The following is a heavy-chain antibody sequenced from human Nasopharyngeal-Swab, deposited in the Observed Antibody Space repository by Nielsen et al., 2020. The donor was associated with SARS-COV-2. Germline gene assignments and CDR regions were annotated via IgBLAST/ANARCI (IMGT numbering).Heavy chain of an antibody. CDR1: GGSFSGYY. CDR3: ARAAEDIVVVPAAMCFDY. V-gene: IGHV4-34*01. J-gene: IGHJ4*02. Sequence: GSLRLSCAVYGGSFSGYYWSWIRQPPGKGLEWIGEINHSGSTNYNPSLKSRVTISVDTSRNQFSLKLSSVTAADTAVYYCARAAEDIVVVPAAMCFDYWGQGTLVTVSS. D-gene: IGHD2-2*01. CDR2: INHSGST.